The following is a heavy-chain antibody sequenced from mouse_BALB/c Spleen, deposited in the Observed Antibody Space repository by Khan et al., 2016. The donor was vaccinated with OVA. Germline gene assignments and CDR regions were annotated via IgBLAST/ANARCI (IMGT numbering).Heavy chain of an antibody. V-gene: IGHV3-2*02. J-gene: IGHJ4*01. Sequence: EVQLQESGPGLVKPSQSLSLTCTVTGYSITSNYAWNWIRQFPGNKLEWMGYISYSGSTNYNPSLNSRISITRDTSKNQFFLQLNSVTTEDTATYYCARGNYYGYAMDYWGQGTSITDSA. CDR2: ISYSGST. D-gene: IGHD1-1*01. CDR1: GYSITSNYA. CDR3: ARGNYYGYAMDY.